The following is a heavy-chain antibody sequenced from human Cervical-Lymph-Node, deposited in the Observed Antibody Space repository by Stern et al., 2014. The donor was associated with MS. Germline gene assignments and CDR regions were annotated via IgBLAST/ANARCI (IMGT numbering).Heavy chain of an antibody. Sequence: VQLVESGPEVKKPGSSVKVSCKASGGTFNTYTISWVRQAPGQGLEWMGGIIPIFGKANYAQNFQGRVTSTADESTSTAYMELSSLRSEDTAVYYCARELSQVLVYWGQGTLVTVSS. CDR3: ARELSQVLVY. J-gene: IGHJ4*02. D-gene: IGHD2-8*01. CDR2: IIPIFGKA. CDR1: GGTFNTYT. V-gene: IGHV1-69*01.